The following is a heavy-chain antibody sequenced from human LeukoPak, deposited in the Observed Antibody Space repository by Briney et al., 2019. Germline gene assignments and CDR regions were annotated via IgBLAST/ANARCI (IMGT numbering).Heavy chain of an antibody. CDR3: ARVYRGRKSAYTSAVDY. J-gene: IGHJ4*02. D-gene: IGHD1-26*01. V-gene: IGHV5-51*01. Sequence: GESLKISCKGSGFSFPNFWSAWVRQVPGKGLEWMGLIYPGDSDTRYSPSFRGKVAISADKSISTAYLQWSSLKASDTAMYYCARVYRGRKSAYTSAVDYWGQGTLVTVSS. CDR1: GFSFPNFW. CDR2: IYPGDSDT.